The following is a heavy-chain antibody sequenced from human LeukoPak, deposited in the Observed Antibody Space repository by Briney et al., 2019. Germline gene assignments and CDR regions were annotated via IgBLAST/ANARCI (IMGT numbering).Heavy chain of an antibody. V-gene: IGHV4-59*01. D-gene: IGHD2-15*01. Sequence: SETLSLTCTVSGGSISSYYWSWIRQPPGKGLEWIGYIYYSGSTNYNPSLKSRVTISVDTSKNQFSLKLSSVTAADTAVYYCAREGGWSRNYYYMDVWGKGTTVTISS. J-gene: IGHJ6*03. CDR2: IYYSGST. CDR3: AREGGWSRNYYYMDV. CDR1: GGSISSYY.